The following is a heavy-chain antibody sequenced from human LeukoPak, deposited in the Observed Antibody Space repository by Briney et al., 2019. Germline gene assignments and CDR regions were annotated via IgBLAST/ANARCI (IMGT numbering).Heavy chain of an antibody. V-gene: IGHV3-48*01. CDR3: ARGVAVAAFSAFDV. J-gene: IGHJ3*01. CDR2: TGSSSATI. Sequence: GGSLRLSCAASGFTLSSYSMNWVRQAPGKGLEWVSYTGSSSATIYYADSVKGRFTISRDNAKNSLYLQMNSLKAEDTAVYYCARGVAVAAFSAFDVWGQGTMVTVSS. CDR1: GFTLSSYS. D-gene: IGHD6-19*01.